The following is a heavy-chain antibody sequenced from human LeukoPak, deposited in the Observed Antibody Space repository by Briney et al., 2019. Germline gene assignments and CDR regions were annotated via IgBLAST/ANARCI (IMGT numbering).Heavy chain of an antibody. V-gene: IGHV3-48*01. CDR1: GFTFSTYS. CDR3: ARELKFAMAAFDY. CDR2: ISSTSGTM. J-gene: IGHJ4*02. D-gene: IGHD5-18*01. Sequence: GGSLRLSCMVSGFTFSTYSMNWVRQAPGKGLEWVSYISSTSGTMHYADSVKGRFTISRDSAKNSLYLQMNSLRAEDTAVYFCARELKFAMAAFDYWGQGTLVSVSS.